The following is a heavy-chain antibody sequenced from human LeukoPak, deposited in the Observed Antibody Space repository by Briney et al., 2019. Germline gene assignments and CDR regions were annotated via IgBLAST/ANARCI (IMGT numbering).Heavy chain of an antibody. CDR1: GYTFIGYY. D-gene: IGHD3-10*01. V-gene: IGHV1-2*02. Sequence: RASVKVSCKASGYTFIGYYMHWVRQAPGQGLEWMGWINPNSGGTNYAQKFQGRVTMTRDTSISTAYVELSSLRSDDTAVYYCARNYYGSGTYYNAGDKFDCWGQGTLVTVSS. J-gene: IGHJ4*02. CDR2: INPNSGGT. CDR3: ARNYYGSGTYYNAGDKFDC.